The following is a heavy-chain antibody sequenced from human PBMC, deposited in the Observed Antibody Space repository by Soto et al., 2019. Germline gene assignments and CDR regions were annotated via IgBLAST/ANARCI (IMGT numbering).Heavy chain of an antibody. V-gene: IGHV3-73*01. CDR3: TRHPFSEGYDPSDYYYYGMDV. Sequence: XGSLRLSCAAAGFTFSGSAMHWVRQASGKGLEWVGRIRSKANSYATAYAASVKGRFTISRDDSKNTAYLQMNSLKTEDTAVYYCTRHPFSEGYDPSDYYYYGMDVWGQGTTVTVSS. J-gene: IGHJ6*02. D-gene: IGHD5-12*01. CDR2: IRSKANSYAT. CDR1: GFTFSGSA.